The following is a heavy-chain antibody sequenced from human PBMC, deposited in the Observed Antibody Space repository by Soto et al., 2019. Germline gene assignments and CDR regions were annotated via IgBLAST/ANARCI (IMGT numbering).Heavy chain of an antibody. Sequence: SETLSLTCAVSGYSISSDYYWGCLRQPPEKLLEWIGSIYNGGSTYYTPPLNSRATSSIDMTNNHVSLIMNSMTAADTAYYYCASVGPEVPAVYGSRPYTFENWFEPGGQGTRVTFSS. D-gene: IGHD3-16*01. CDR3: ASVGPEVPAVYGSRPYTFENWFEP. CDR2: IYNGGST. J-gene: IGHJ5*02. CDR1: GYSISSDYY. V-gene: IGHV4-38-2*01.